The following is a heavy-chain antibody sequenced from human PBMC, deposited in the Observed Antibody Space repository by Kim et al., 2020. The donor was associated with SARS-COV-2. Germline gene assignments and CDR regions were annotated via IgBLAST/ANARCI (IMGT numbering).Heavy chain of an antibody. CDR2: ISDTGGTT. CDR1: GFTFSSFA. CDR3: AKDTSVAGRDGLYY. D-gene: IGHD2-21*02. Sequence: GGSLRLSCAASGFTFSSFAMTWVRQAPGRGLEWVSTISDTGGTTYYTDSVKGRFTISRDNSKNTLYVQMNTLTAEDTAIYYCAKDTSVAGRDGLYYWGQG. J-gene: IGHJ4*02. V-gene: IGHV3-23*01.